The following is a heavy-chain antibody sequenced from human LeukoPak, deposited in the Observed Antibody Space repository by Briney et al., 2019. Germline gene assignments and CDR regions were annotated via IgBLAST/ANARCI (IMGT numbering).Heavy chain of an antibody. Sequence: PGGSLRLSCAASGFTFSSYAMHWVRQAPGKGLEWVAVISYDGSNKYYADSVKGRFTISRDNSKNTLYLQMNSLRAEDTAVYYCAREPYYDSSPSTYYFDYWGQGTLVTVSS. V-gene: IGHV3-30*04. CDR1: GFTFSSYA. J-gene: IGHJ4*02. CDR3: AREPYYDSSPSTYYFDY. D-gene: IGHD3-22*01. CDR2: ISYDGSNK.